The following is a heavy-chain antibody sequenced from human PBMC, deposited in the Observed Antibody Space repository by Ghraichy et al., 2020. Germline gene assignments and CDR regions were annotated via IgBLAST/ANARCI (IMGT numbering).Heavy chain of an antibody. CDR3: ARGPSPVYSSSSFDY. D-gene: IGHD6-13*01. CDR2: IKQDGSEK. Sequence: GGSLRLSCAASGFTFSSYWMSWVRQAPGKGLEWVANIKQDGSEKYYVDSVKGRFTISRDNAKNSLYLQMNSLRAEDTAVYYCARGPSPVYSSSSFDYWGQGTLVTVSS. J-gene: IGHJ4*02. CDR1: GFTFSSYW. V-gene: IGHV3-7*01.